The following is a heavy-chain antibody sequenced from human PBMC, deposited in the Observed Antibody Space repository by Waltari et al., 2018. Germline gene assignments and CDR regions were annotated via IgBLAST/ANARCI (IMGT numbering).Heavy chain of an antibody. CDR2: ISSSGNTI. D-gene: IGHD1-26*01. J-gene: IGHJ4*02. CDR1: GFTFSRYD. Sequence: EVQLVESGGGLVQPGGSLRLSCAASGFTFSRYDMNWVRQAPGKGLEWVSYISSSGNTIHYADSVKGRFTISRDTAKTSLYLQMNSLRAEDTALYYCTASGSYYCFDYWGQGTLVIVSS. CDR3: TASGSYYCFDY. V-gene: IGHV3-48*03.